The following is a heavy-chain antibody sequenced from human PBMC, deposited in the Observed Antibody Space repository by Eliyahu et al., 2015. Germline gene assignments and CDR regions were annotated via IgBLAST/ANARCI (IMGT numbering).Heavy chain of an antibody. V-gene: IGHV3-21*01. J-gene: IGHJ4*02. D-gene: IGHD6-19*01. CDR3: ARDRHYIAVAPPLDY. CDR2: ISSSSSYI. Sequence: VQLVESGGGLVKPGGSXXLXCAASGFPXRRYSMXWVRQAPGKGLEWVSSISSSSSYIYYADSVKGRFTISRDNAKNSLYLQMNSLRAEDTAVYYCARDRHYIAVAPPLDYWGQGTLVTVSS. CDR1: GFPXRRYS.